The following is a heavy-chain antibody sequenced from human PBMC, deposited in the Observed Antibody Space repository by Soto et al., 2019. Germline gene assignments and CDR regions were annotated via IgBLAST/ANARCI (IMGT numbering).Heavy chain of an antibody. J-gene: IGHJ5*02. V-gene: IGHV1-2*02. CDR2: INPRSDVT. CDR3: AREYGGNSGWFAP. D-gene: IGHD2-21*02. CDR1: GYTFSDYN. Sequence: ASVKVSCKASGYTFSDYNIHWLRQAPGQGLEWMGWINPRSDVTNYAHKFKDRVTMTRDTSTSTVYMELSSLRSEDTAVYYCAREYGGNSGWFAPWGQGTLVTVSS.